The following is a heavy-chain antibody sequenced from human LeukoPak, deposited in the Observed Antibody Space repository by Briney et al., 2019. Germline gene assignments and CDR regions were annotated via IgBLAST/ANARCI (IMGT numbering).Heavy chain of an antibody. CDR1: GFTFSSYS. D-gene: IGHD6-13*01. J-gene: IGHJ4*02. V-gene: IGHV3-21*01. CDR2: ISSSSSYI. Sequence: GGSLRLSCAASGFTFSSYSMNWVRQAPGKGLEWVSSISSSSSYIYYADSVKGRFTISRDNAKNSLYLQMNSLRAEDTAVYYCARCLEGSSWYYGYWGQGTLVTVPS. CDR3: ARCLEGSSWYYGY.